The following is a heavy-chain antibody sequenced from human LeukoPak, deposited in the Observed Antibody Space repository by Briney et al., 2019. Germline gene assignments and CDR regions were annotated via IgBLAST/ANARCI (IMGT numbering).Heavy chain of an antibody. D-gene: IGHD3-10*01. CDR1: GGSISSGGSY. J-gene: IGHJ5*02. CDR3: ARDRRFGESGWFDP. V-gene: IGHV4-61*08. CDR2: IYYSGST. Sequence: PSETLSLTCTVSGGSISSGGSYWSWIRQPPGKGLEWIGYIYYSGSTNYNPSLKSRVTISVDTSKNQFSLKLSSVTAADTAVYYCARDRRFGESGWFDPWGQGTLVTVSS.